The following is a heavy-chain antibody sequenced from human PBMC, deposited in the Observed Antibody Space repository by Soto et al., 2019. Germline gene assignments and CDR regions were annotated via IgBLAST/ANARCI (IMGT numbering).Heavy chain of an antibody. D-gene: IGHD1-20*01. CDR1: GGTFSSYA. V-gene: IGHV1-69*13. CDR2: IIPIFGTA. J-gene: IGHJ5*02. Sequence: GASVKVSCKASGGTFSSYAISWVRQAPGQGLEWMGGIIPIFGTANYAQKFQGRVTITADESTSTAYMELSSLRSEDTAVYYCARESGPIEGGNWNPFDPWGQGTLVTVSS. CDR3: ARESGPIEGGNWNPFDP.